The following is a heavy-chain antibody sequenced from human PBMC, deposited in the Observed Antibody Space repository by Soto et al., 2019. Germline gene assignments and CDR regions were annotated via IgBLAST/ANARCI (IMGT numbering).Heavy chain of an antibody. V-gene: IGHV4-39*01. CDR2: IYYDEST. J-gene: IGHJ4*02. CDR1: GVSLNSGHYY. CDR3: GKVLIGATRHTDVDS. D-gene: IGHD2-15*01. Sequence: QVQLQESGPGLLKPLETLSLTCTVSGVSLNSGHYYWVWIRQSPGKGLAWIASIYYDESTYYNPSLKSRVTISTDKPTNQFSLTLKSVTAADTAVYYCGKVLIGATRHTDVDSWGQGALVTVSS.